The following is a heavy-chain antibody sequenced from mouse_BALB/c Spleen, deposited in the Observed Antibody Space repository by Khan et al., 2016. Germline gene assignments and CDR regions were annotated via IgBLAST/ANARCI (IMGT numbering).Heavy chain of an antibody. Sequence: EVQLQESGPGLVKPSQSLSLTCTVTGYSITSDYAWNWIRQFPGNKLEWMGYISYSGSTSYNPYLKSRISITRDTSKNQFFLQLNSVTTEDTATXCCARTLLRLYYFDYWVQGTTLTVSS. CDR1: GYSITSDYA. V-gene: IGHV3-2*02. CDR3: ARTLLRLYYFDY. J-gene: IGHJ2*01. CDR2: ISYSGST. D-gene: IGHD1-2*01.